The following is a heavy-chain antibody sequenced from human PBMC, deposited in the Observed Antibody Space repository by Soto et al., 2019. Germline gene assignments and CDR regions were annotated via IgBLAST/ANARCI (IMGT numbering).Heavy chain of an antibody. V-gene: IGHV3-74*01. CDR1: GFAFGSYW. CDR2: ISQDGAIA. Sequence: VQLVESGGGLVQPGGSLRLSCAAAGFAFGSYWMHWVRQAPGKGLVWVSRISQDGAIATQADSVKGRFTISRDNAKNTLFLQMNSLRDDDTAVYYCLRDPRHWNEFADQWGQGTLVTVSS. CDR3: LRDPRHWNEFADQ. J-gene: IGHJ4*02. D-gene: IGHD1-1*01.